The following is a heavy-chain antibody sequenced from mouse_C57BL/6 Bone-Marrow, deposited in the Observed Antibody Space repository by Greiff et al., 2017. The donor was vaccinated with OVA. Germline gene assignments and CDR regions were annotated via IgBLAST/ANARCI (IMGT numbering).Heavy chain of an antibody. CDR3: IVITTDYYAMDY. Sequence: EVKVVESGTVLARPGASVKMSCKTSGYTFTSYWMHWVKQRPGQGLEWIGAIYPGNSDTSYNQKFKGKAKLTAVTSASTAYMELSSLTNEDSAVYYCIVITTDYYAMDYWGQGTSVTVAS. V-gene: IGHV1-5*01. CDR1: GYTFTSYW. J-gene: IGHJ4*01. CDR2: IYPGNSDT. D-gene: IGHD2-4*01.